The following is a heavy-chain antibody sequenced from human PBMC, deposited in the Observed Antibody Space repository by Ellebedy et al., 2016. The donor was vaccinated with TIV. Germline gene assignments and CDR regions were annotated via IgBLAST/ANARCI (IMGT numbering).Heavy chain of an antibody. CDR3: ARCRQLGGCLSAGDY. CDR2: IWYDGSTK. J-gene: IGHJ4*02. V-gene: IGHV3-33*01. D-gene: IGHD1-26*01. Sequence: PGGSLRLSCAASGFTFSSYGMHWVRQAPGKGLEWVAVIWYDGSTKYYAGSVKGRFTISRDNSKNTLYLQMNSLRAEDTAVYYCARCRQLGGCLSAGDYWGQGTLVTVSS. CDR1: GFTFSSYG.